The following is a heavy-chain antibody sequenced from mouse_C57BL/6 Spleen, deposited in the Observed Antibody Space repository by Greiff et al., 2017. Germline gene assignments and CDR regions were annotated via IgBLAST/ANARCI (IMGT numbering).Heavy chain of an antibody. CDR1: GYTFTDYN. Sequence: EVQLQQSGPELVKPGASVKIPCKASGYTFTDYNMDWVKQSHGKSLEWIGDINPNNGGTIYNQKFKGKATVTVDKSSSTAYMELRSLTSEDTAVYYCARAHYYGSSYWFAYWGQGTLVTVSA. J-gene: IGHJ3*01. D-gene: IGHD1-1*01. CDR2: INPNNGGT. CDR3: ARAHYYGSSYWFAY. V-gene: IGHV1-18*01.